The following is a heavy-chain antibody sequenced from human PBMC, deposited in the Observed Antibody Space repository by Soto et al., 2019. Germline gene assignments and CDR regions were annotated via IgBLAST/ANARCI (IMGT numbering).Heavy chain of an antibody. CDR1: GFTFSNSW. Sequence: GGSLRLSCAASGFTFSNSWMHWVRQVSGKGLEWVSRINADGTSTSYADSVKGRFTISRDNAKNTLYLHVNSLRAEDTAVYYCVKVLARGVGVPRFYFDSWGQGALVTAPQ. D-gene: IGHD2-2*01. V-gene: IGHV3-74*01. CDR2: INADGTST. CDR3: VKVLARGVGVPRFYFDS. J-gene: IGHJ4*02.